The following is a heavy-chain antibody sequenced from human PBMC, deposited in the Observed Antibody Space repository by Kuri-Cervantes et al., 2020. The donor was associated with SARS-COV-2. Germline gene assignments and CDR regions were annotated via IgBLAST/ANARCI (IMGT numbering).Heavy chain of an antibody. V-gene: IGHV3-7*01. CDR3: ARTRSPRNIAVWYFDL. CDR2: IKQDGSEK. D-gene: IGHD6-19*01. J-gene: IGHJ2*01. CDR1: GFTSSSYW. Sequence: GGSLRLSCAASGFTSSSYWMSWVRQAPGKGLEWVANIKQDGSEKYYVDSVKGRFTISRDNAKNSLYLQMNSLRAEDTAVYYCARTRSPRNIAVWYFDLWGRGTLVTVSS.